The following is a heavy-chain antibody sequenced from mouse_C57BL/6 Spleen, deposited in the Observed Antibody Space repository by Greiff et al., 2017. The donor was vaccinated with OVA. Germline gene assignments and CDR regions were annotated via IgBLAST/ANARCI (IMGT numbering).Heavy chain of an antibody. D-gene: IGHD3-2*02. J-gene: IGHJ3*01. CDR3: ARMGSSGPWFAY. V-gene: IGHV1-55*01. CDR2: IYPGSGST. CDR1: GYTFTSYW. Sequence: QVQLKESGAELVKPGASVKMSCKASGYTFTSYWITWVKQRPGQGLEWIGDIYPGSGSTNYNEKFKSKATLTVDTSSSTAYMQLSSLTSEDSAVYYCARMGSSGPWFAYWGQGTLVTVSA.